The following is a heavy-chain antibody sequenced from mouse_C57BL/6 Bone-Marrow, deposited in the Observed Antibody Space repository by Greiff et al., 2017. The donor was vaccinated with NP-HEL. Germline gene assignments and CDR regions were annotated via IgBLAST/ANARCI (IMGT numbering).Heavy chain of an antibody. CDR1: GYTFTSYW. J-gene: IGHJ2*01. CDR3: ARPYYGSSYVGFDY. V-gene: IGHV1-52*01. CDR2: IDPSDSET. D-gene: IGHD1-1*01. Sequence: VQLQQPGAELVRPGSSVKLSCKASGYTFTSYWMHWVKQRPIQGLEWIGNIDPSDSETHYNQKFKDKATLTVDKSSSTAYMQLSSLTSEDSAVYYCARPYYGSSYVGFDYWGQGTTLTVSS.